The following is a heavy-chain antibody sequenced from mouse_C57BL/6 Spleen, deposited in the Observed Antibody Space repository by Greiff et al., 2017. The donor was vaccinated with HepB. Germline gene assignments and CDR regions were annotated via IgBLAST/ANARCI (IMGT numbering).Heavy chain of an antibody. CDR2: INPSSGYT. V-gene: IGHV1-4*01. D-gene: IGHD1-1*01. CDR1: GYTFTSYT. CDR3: ARYYYGSSWYFDV. J-gene: IGHJ1*03. Sequence: QVHVKQSGAELARPGASVKMSCKASGYTFTSYTMHWVKQRPGQGLEWIGYINPSSGYTKYNQKFKDKATLTADKSSSTAYMQLSSLTSEDSAVYYCARYYYGSSWYFDVWGTGTTVTVSS.